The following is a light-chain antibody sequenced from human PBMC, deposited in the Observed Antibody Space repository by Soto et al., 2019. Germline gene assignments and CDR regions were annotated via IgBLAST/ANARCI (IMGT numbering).Light chain of an antibody. V-gene: IGKV1-39*01. CDR2: ATS. Sequence: DIQMTQSPSSLSASVGDRVTITCRASQNIRSYLNWYQQKPGKAPQLLIYATSSLQTGDPSRFSASGSGTDFSLVISDLQPEDPATYYCQQGYSSRWTSGRGTKVEI. J-gene: IGKJ1*01. CDR1: QNIRSY. CDR3: QQGYSSRWT.